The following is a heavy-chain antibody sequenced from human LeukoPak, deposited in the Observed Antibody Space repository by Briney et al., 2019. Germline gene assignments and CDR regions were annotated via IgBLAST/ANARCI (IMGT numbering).Heavy chain of an antibody. V-gene: IGHV3-13*01. CDR2: IGTAGDT. Sequence: PGGSLRLSCAASGFTFSSYDMHWVRQATGKGLEWVSAIGTAGDTYYPGSVKGRFTISRENAKNSLYLQMNSLRAGDTAVYYRARGYPGLHYFDYWGQGTLVTVSS. D-gene: IGHD2-15*01. CDR1: GFTFSSYD. CDR3: ARGYPGLHYFDY. J-gene: IGHJ4*02.